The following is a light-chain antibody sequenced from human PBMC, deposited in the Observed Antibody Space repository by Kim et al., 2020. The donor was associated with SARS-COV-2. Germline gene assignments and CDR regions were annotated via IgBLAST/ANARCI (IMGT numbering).Light chain of an antibody. CDR3: SSYTRPDTVV. J-gene: IGLJ2*01. CDR2: DVD. CDR1: STDVGGYKY. Sequence: GPSITISCPGTSTDVGGYKYVSYYRQPRAAAPHLIIYDVDNPPSGPSHRFPGSTSGNTASLTISGLQAEDEGDYYCSSYTRPDTVVFGGGTQLTVL. V-gene: IGLV2-14*03.